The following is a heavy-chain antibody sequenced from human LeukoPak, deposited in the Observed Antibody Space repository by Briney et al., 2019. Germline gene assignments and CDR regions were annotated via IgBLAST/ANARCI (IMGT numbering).Heavy chain of an antibody. CDR1: GFTFTSYG. Sequence: WASVKVSCKAAGFTFTSYGISWVRQAPGEGLEWVGWISACNGYTKYAQKLQGRVTMDTDTSTRNVYMEPKSLRPDDTAVYYCARGGLYCSSTSCYGIEYWGQGTLVTVSA. CDR2: ISACNGYT. V-gene: IGHV1-18*04. J-gene: IGHJ4*02. CDR3: ARGGLYCSSTSCYGIEY. D-gene: IGHD2-2*01.